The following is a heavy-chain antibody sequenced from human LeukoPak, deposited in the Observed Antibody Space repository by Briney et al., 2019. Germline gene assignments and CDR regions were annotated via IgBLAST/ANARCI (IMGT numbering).Heavy chain of an antibody. J-gene: IGHJ4*02. Sequence: GGSLRLSCAASGFTFRDYWMSWVRQAPGKGLEWVANIKKDGSEKSYVDSAKGRFTISRDNAKNSLDLQMNSLRAEDTAVYYCAREIPRGAINLDCWGQGILVTVSS. V-gene: IGHV3-7*01. CDR3: AREIPRGAINLDC. CDR2: IKKDGSEK. CDR1: GFTFRDYW. D-gene: IGHD3-10*01.